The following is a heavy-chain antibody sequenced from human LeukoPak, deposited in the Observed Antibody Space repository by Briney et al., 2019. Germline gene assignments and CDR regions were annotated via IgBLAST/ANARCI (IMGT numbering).Heavy chain of an antibody. CDR2: IYTSGST. Sequence: SSETLSLTCTVSGGSISTYFWSWIRQPAGKGLEWIGRIYTSGSTNYNPSLKSRVTMSVDTSKNQFSLKLSSVTAADTAVYYCARGVSVAGTVGSGWFDPWGQGTLVTVSS. V-gene: IGHV4-4*07. J-gene: IGHJ5*02. CDR1: GGSISTYF. D-gene: IGHD6-13*01. CDR3: ARGVSVAGTVGSGWFDP.